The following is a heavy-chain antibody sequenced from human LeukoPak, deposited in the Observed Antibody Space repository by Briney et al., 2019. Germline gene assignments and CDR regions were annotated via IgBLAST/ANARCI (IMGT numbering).Heavy chain of an antibody. D-gene: IGHD3-10*01. CDR2: VFHSGST. CDR3: ARGGLVRGVMHHPDWYFDL. J-gene: IGHJ2*01. Sequence: SETLSLTCTVSGGSISSSSFHWGWIRQPPGKGLEWIGTVFHSGSTYYNPSLESRITISVDTSKNQFSLKLSSVTAADTAVYYCARGGLVRGVMHHPDWYFDLWGRGTLVTVSS. CDR1: GGSISSSSFH. V-gene: IGHV4-39*07.